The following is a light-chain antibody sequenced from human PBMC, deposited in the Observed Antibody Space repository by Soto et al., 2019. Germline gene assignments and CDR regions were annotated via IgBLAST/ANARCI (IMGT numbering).Light chain of an antibody. CDR2: DVS. CDR1: SSDIGGYNY. CDR3: SSYAGSSPLV. J-gene: IGLJ3*02. Sequence: QSALTQPASVSGSPGQSITISCTGTSSDIGGYNYVSWYQQYPGKAPKLMIYDVSNRPSGVANRFSGSKSGNTASLTISGLQAEDEGDYYCSSYAGSSPLVFGGGTKLTVL. V-gene: IGLV2-14*03.